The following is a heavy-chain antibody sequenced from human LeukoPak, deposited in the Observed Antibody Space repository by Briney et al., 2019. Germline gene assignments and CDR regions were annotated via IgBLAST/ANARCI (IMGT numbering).Heavy chain of an antibody. CDR2: IYHSGDT. CDR3: ARDGYGGVDH. J-gene: IGHJ4*02. CDR1: GYSISSGHY. V-gene: IGHV4-61*01. Sequence: SETLSLTCSVSGYSISSGHYWSWIRQPPGKALEWIGYIYHSGDTKYNLSLKSRVSISVDTSKNHSLKLNSVTAADTAVYYCARDGYGGVDHWGQGTLVTVSS. D-gene: IGHD3-10*01.